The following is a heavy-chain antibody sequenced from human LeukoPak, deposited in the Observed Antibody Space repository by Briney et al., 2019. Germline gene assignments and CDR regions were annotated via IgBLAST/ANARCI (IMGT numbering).Heavy chain of an antibody. CDR1: GYRFTSYW. J-gene: IGHJ5*02. CDR2: IYPGDSDT. Sequence: TGESLKISCKGSGYRFTSYWIGWVRQLPGKGLEWMGNIYPGDSDTRYSPSFRGQVTISADKSINTAYLQWSSLRASDTAMYYCARHASSVSWFDPWGQGTLVTVSS. V-gene: IGHV5-51*01. CDR3: ARHASSVSWFDP.